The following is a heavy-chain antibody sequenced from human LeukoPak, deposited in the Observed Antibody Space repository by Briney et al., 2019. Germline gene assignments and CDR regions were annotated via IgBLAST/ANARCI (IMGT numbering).Heavy chain of an antibody. CDR3: ARRVVVTANGAFDI. D-gene: IGHD2-21*02. V-gene: IGHV4-39*01. J-gene: IGHJ3*02. CDR1: GDSISNNLLS. CDR2: IHHSGST. Sequence: SETLSLTCTVSGDSISNNLLSWGWIRQPPGRGLEWIGNIHHSGSTYYNPSLKSRVTISVDTSKNQFSLKLSSVTAADTAVYYCARRVVVTANGAFDIWGQGTMVTVSS.